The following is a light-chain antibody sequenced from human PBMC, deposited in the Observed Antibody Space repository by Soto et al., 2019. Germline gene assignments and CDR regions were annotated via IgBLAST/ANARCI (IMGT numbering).Light chain of an antibody. Sequence: QPVLTQPPSVSGAPGQRVTISCTGSSSNIGAGYVVHWYQQLPGTAPKLLIYGNSNRPSGVPDRFSGSKSGTSASLAITGLPAEDEADYYCQSYDSSLSGSVFGGGTKVTVL. V-gene: IGLV1-40*01. CDR3: QSYDSSLSGSV. CDR2: GNS. CDR1: SSNIGAGYV. J-gene: IGLJ2*01.